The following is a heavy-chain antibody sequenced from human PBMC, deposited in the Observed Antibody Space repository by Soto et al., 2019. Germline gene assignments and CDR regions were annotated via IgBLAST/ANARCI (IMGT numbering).Heavy chain of an antibody. V-gene: IGHV1-58*01. CDR2: IVVGSGNT. J-gene: IGHJ6*02. Sequence: SVKVSCKASGFTFTSSAVQWVRQARGQRLEWIGWIVVGSGNTNYAQKFQERVTITRDMSTSTAYMEPSSLRSEDTAVYYCAARNDSSGYYYYYGMDVWGQGTTVTVS. D-gene: IGHD3-22*01. CDR1: GFTFTSSA. CDR3: AARNDSSGYYYYYGMDV.